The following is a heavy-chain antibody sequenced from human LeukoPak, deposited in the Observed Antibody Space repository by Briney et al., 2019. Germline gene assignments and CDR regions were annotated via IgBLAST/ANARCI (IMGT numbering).Heavy chain of an antibody. Sequence: SVKVSCKISGGTFGSYGISWVRRAPGQGLEWMGRTIPIRGMTNYAQKFQGRVTITADTSTSTAYMELSSLTSEDTAVYFCARGPYDGTFYFDSWGQGTLVIVSS. D-gene: IGHD3-16*01. CDR3: ARGPYDGTFYFDS. CDR2: TIPIRGMT. J-gene: IGHJ4*02. V-gene: IGHV1-69*04. CDR1: GGTFGSYG.